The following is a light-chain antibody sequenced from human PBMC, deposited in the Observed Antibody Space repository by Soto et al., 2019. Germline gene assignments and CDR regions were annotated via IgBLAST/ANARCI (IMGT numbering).Light chain of an antibody. CDR2: DAS. Sequence: EIVLTQSPATLSLFPGERATLSCRTSQSVSNYLAWFQQKPGQAPRLLIYDASNRATGIPARFTGSGSGTDFTLTISSLEVEDSAFYYCQQRSIWVTFGGGTKVQIK. J-gene: IGKJ4*01. CDR3: QQRSIWVT. CDR1: QSVSNY. V-gene: IGKV3-11*01.